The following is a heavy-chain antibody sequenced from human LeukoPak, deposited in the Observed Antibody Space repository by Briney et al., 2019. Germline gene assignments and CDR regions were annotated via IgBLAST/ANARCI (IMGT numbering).Heavy chain of an antibody. CDR2: IIPIFGTA. J-gene: IGHJ4*02. V-gene: IGHV1-69*15. CDR1: GGTFSNYA. Sequence: SVKVSCKTSGGTFSNYAISWVRQAPGQGLEWMGRIIPIFGTANYAQTFQVRVTIIAAQSSITASLDLSSLRSEATAMYYCARDKARYFGSKTYYNDFFDYWGQGTLVTVSS. CDR3: ARDKARYFGSKTYYNDFFDY. D-gene: IGHD3-10*01.